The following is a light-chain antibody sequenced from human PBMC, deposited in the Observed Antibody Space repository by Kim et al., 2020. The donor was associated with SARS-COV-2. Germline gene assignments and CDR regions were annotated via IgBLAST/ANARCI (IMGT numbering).Light chain of an antibody. J-gene: IGKJ1*01. CDR3: QQSSNTPWT. CDR1: QPISKF. Sequence: DIQMTQSPSSLSASVGDRITITCRASQPISKFLNWYQQKPGKARELLIYAASILHVGVPSRFSGSASGTDFTLAISSLQPEDSATYYCQQSSNTPWTFGQGTKVDIK. CDR2: AAS. V-gene: IGKV1-39*01.